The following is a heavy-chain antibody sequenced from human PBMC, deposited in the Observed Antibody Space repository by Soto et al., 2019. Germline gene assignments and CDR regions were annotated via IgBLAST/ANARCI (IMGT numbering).Heavy chain of an antibody. CDR1: GFTFSNYV. V-gene: IGHV3-30*18. J-gene: IGHJ6*02. CDR2: ISYDGSNK. CDR3: AKDQYQLIRRCYGLDV. Sequence: QVQLVESGGGVVQPGRSLRLSCAASGFTFSNYVMHWVRQAPGKGLEWVAVISYDGSNKYYADSVRGRFTISRDNSKNTLFLQINSLRPEDTAVYYCAKDQYQLIRRCYGLDVWGQGTTVTVSS. D-gene: IGHD2-2*01.